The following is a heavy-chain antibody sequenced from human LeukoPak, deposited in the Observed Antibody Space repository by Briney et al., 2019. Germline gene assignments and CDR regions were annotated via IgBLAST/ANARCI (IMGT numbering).Heavy chain of an antibody. J-gene: IGHJ6*02. Sequence: GASVKVSCKASGYTFTSYDINWVRQASGQGLEWMGWMNPNRGDTGYAQKYQGRVTMTRNTTISTTYMELSSLRPEDTTVYYRARGRLALNIREYYYYGMDVWGQGTTVTVSS. V-gene: IGHV1-8*01. CDR2: MNPNRGDT. CDR3: ARGRLALNIREYYYYGMDV. D-gene: IGHD2/OR15-2a*01. CDR1: GYTFTSYD.